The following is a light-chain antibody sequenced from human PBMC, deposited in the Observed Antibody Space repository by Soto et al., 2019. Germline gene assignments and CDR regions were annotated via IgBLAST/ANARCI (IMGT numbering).Light chain of an antibody. J-gene: IGKJ5*01. CDR1: QSVSSN. Sequence: ILLAQSPATLSLSPGERATLSCRASQSVSSNLAWYQQKPGQAPRLIIYDASNRANGIPARFSGSGSGTDFTLTISTLEPEDFAFYYCQQRSAWPPITFGQGTRLEIK. CDR3: QQRSAWPPIT. CDR2: DAS. V-gene: IGKV3-11*01.